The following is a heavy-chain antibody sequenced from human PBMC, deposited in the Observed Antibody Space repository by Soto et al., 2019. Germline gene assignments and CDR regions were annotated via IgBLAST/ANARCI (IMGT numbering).Heavy chain of an antibody. D-gene: IGHD6-19*01. CDR1: GFDVSYNY. CDR2: IHPDGAT. J-gene: IGHJ5*02. CDR3: GSIAVAEGFDP. V-gene: IGHV3-53*02. Sequence: EVLLVETGGALIQPGGSLRLSCAAPGFDVSYNYMSWVRQAPGKGLEWISIIHPDGATYYAGSVKGRVTISRDNSKNTVHLQMNDLRGDDTAVYYCGSIAVAEGFDPWGQGTLVTVSS.